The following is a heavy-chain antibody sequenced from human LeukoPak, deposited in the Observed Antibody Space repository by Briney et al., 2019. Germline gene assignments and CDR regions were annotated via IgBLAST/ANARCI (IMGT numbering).Heavy chain of an antibody. Sequence: EASVKVSCKASGYTFTGYYMHWVRQAPGQGLEWMGWISAYNGNTNYAQKLQGRVTMTTDTSTSTAYMELRSLRSDDTAVYYCARSGPDTAAFDIWGQGTMVTVSS. CDR2: ISAYNGNT. D-gene: IGHD5-18*01. J-gene: IGHJ3*02. CDR1: GYTFTGYY. CDR3: ARSGPDTAAFDI. V-gene: IGHV1-18*04.